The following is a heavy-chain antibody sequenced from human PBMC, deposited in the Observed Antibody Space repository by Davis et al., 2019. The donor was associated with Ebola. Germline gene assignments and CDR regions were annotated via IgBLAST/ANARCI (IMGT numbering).Heavy chain of an antibody. CDR1: GGSFSGYY. J-gene: IGHJ4*02. V-gene: IGHV4-59*01. Sequence: MPSETLSLTCAVYGGSFSGYYWSWIRQPPGKGLEWIGYIYYSGSTNYNPSLKSRVTISVDTSKNQFSLKLSSVTAADTAVYYCARDSLTGFDYWGQGTLVTVSS. CDR2: IYYSGST. CDR3: ARDSLTGFDY. D-gene: IGHD7-27*01.